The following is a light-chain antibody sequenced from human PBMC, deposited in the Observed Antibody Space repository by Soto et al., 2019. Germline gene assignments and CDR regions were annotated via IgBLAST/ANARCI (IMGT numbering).Light chain of an antibody. J-gene: IGKJ3*01. V-gene: IGKV3-11*01. CDR2: DAS. CDR3: QQRTNWLT. CDR1: QNVSTY. Sequence: EIVSTQSPATLSLSPGERVTLSCRASQNVSTYLAWYQQKPGQAPRLLIYDASDRATGIPARFSGSGSGTDLTLTISSPEPEDSAVYYCQQRTNWLTFGPGTKVDIK.